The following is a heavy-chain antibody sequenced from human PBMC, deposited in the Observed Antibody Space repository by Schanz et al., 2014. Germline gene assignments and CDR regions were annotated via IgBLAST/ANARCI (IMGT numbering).Heavy chain of an antibody. CDR1: GFTFRSYG. J-gene: IGHJ4*02. CDR3: AKGNTEARLSDF. V-gene: IGHV3-7*03. Sequence: VQVVESGGGVVQPGTSLRLSCAASGFTFRSYGMYWVRQAPGKGLEWVASVKQDGSEKYYVDSVRGRFTISRDNSKNTLYLQMNSLRAEDTAVYYCAKGNTEARLSDFWGQGTLVTVSS. CDR2: VKQDGSEK. D-gene: IGHD6-6*01.